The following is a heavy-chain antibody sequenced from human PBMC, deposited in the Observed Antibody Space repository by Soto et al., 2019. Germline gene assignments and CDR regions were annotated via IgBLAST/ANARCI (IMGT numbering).Heavy chain of an antibody. Sequence: SETLSLTCTVSGGSISSYYWSWIRQPPGKGLEWIGYIYYSGSTNYNPSLKSRVTISVDTSKNQFSLKLSSVAAADTAAYYCARRYGSCFDYWGQGTLVTVS. CDR3: ARRYGSCFDY. CDR2: IYYSGST. V-gene: IGHV4-59*08. J-gene: IGHJ4*02. CDR1: GGSISSYY. D-gene: IGHD5-18*01.